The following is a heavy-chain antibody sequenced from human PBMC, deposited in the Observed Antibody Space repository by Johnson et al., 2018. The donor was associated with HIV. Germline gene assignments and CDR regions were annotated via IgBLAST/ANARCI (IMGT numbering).Heavy chain of an antibody. CDR3: AKEEEDAFDI. J-gene: IGHJ3*02. CDR1: GFTFSSYG. CDR2: ISYDGSNK. Sequence: QMLLVESGGGVVQPGRSLRLSCAASGFTFSSYGMHWVRQAPGKGLEWVAVISYDGSNKYYADSVKGRFTISRDNSKNTLYLQMNSLRAEDTAVYYCAKEEEDAFDIWGQGTMVTVSS. V-gene: IGHV3-30*18.